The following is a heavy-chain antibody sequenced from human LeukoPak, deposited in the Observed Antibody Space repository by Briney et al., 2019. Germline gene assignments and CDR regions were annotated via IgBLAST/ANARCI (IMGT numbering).Heavy chain of an antibody. V-gene: IGHV4-34*01. CDR3: ARSVGLGRYFFDH. J-gene: IGHJ4*02. CDR1: GGSFSGDY. D-gene: IGHD3/OR15-3a*01. CDR2: IDSRGSI. Sequence: SETLSLTCAVYGGSFSGDYWSWIRQPPGKGLEWIGEIDSRGSINYNPALKSRVTLSIDTWKNQFSLKLNSVTAADTAVFYCARSVGLGRYFFDHWGQGALVTVSS.